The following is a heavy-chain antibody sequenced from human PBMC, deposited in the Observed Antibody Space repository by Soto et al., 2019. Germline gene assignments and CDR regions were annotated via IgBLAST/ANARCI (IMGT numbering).Heavy chain of an antibody. D-gene: IGHD3-22*01. CDR1: GFTFSSYG. CDR2: ISYDGSNK. J-gene: IGHJ4*02. CDR3: ATMDCSGGSCYYYDSSGYYYDDY. V-gene: IGHV3-30*03. Sequence: QVQLVESGGGVVQPGRSLRLSCAASGFTFSSYGMHWVRQAPGKGLEWVAVISYDGSNKYYADSVKGRFTISRDNSKNTLYLQMNSLRAEDTAVYYCATMDCSGGSCYYYDSSGYYYDDYWGQGTLVTVSS.